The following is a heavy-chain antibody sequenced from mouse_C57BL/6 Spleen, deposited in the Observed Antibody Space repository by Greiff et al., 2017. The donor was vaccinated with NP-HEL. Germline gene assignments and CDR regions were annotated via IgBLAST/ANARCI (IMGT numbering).Heavy chain of an antibody. CDR3: AGLREYYAMDY. D-gene: IGHD2-4*01. Sequence: LVESGAELVKPGASVKISCKASGYAFSSYWMNWVKQRPGKGLEWIGQIYPGDGDTNYNGKFKGKATLTADKSSSTAYMQLSSLTSEDSAVYFCAGLREYYAMDYWGQGTSVTVSS. CDR1: GYAFSSYW. V-gene: IGHV1-80*01. CDR2: IYPGDGDT. J-gene: IGHJ4*01.